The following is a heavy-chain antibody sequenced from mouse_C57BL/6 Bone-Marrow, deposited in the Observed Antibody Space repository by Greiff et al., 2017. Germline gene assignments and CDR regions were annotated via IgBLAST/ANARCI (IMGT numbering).Heavy chain of an antibody. J-gene: IGHJ2*01. D-gene: IGHD1-1*01. CDR1: GYSITSGYY. V-gene: IGHV3-6*01. CDR2: ISYDGSN. CDR3: ARGSTTVGDFDY. Sequence: ESGPGLVKPSQSLSLTCSVTGYSITSGYYWNWIRQFPGNKLEWMGYISYDGSNNYNPSLKNRTSITLDTSKNQFFLKLNSMTTEDTATYDCARGSTTVGDFDYWGQGTTLTVSS.